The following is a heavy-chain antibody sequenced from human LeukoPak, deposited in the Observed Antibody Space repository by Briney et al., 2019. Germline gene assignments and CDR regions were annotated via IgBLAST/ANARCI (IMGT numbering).Heavy chain of an antibody. J-gene: IGHJ4*02. CDR1: GLTVSSNY. Sequence: GGSLRLSWAASGLTVSSNYLSWVRKATGKGLEWVSVIYSGGSTYYADSVKGRFTISRDNSKNTLYLQMNSLRAEDTALFFRAEDGIRYFDWFDYWGQGTLVTVSP. D-gene: IGHD3-9*01. CDR3: AEDGIRYFDWFDY. V-gene: IGHV3-66*01. CDR2: IYSGGST.